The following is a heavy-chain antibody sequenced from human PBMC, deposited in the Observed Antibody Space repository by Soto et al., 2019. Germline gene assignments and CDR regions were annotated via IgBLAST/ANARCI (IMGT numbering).Heavy chain of an antibody. D-gene: IGHD3-9*01. J-gene: IGHJ3*02. Sequence: QVQLQESGPGLVKPSETLSLTCTVSGGSISSYYWSWIRQPPGKGLEWIGYIYYSGSTNYNPTLKSRVTISVDTSKNQFSPKLSSVTAADTAVYYCARHVRRRAISRRAFDIWGQGTMVTVSS. CDR2: IYYSGST. CDR3: ARHVRRRAISRRAFDI. CDR1: GGSISSYY. V-gene: IGHV4-59*08.